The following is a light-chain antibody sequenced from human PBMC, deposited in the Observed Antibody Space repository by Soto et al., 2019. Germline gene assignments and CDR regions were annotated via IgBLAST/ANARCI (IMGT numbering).Light chain of an antibody. CDR1: TGAVTSGYY. V-gene: IGLV7-43*01. CDR2: STN. CDR3: LLYYGGQLGV. J-gene: IGLJ2*01. Sequence: QTVVTQEPSLTVSPGGTVTLTCATSTGAVTSGYYPNWLQQKPGQAPRALIYSTNNKYSWTTARFSGSLLGGKAALTLSGVQPEDEADYYCLLYYGGQLGVFGGGTKLTVL.